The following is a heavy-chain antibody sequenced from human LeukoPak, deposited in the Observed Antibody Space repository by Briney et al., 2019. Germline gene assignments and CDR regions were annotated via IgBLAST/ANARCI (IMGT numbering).Heavy chain of an antibody. Sequence: GGSLRLSCAASGFTFSSYWMHWVRQAPGKGLVWVSRINSDGSSTTSADSVKGRFTISRDNAKNTLYLQMNSLRAEDTAVYYCAKGGAMVIDYWGQGTLVTVSS. V-gene: IGHV3-74*01. CDR3: AKGGAMVIDY. D-gene: IGHD5-18*01. CDR2: INSDGSST. CDR1: GFTFSSYW. J-gene: IGHJ4*02.